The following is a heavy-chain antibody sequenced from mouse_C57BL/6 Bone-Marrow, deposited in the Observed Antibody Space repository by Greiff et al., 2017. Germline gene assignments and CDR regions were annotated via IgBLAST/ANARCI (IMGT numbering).Heavy chain of an antibody. CDR3: ARSGTTALDY. Sequence: QVQLKESGAELVKPGASVKISCKASGYAFSSYWMNWVKQRPGKGLEWIGQIYPGDGDTNYNGKFKGKATLTADKSSSTAYMQLSSLTSEDSAVYFCARSGTTALDYWGQGTTLTVSS. V-gene: IGHV1-80*01. CDR2: IYPGDGDT. J-gene: IGHJ2*01. CDR1: GYAFSSYW. D-gene: IGHD1-2*01.